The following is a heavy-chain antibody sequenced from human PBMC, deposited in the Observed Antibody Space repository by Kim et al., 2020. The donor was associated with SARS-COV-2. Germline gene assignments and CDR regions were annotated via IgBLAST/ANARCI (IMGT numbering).Heavy chain of an antibody. V-gene: IGHV3-30*01. Sequence: GRITISRDNSKNTLYLQMNSLRAEDTAVYYCASLPRLGYYDFWSGYPFDYWGQGTLVTVSS. CDR3: ASLPRLGYYDFWSGYPFDY. D-gene: IGHD3-3*01. J-gene: IGHJ4*02.